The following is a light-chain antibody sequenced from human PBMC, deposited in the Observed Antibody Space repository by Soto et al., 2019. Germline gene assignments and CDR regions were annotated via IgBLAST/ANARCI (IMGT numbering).Light chain of an antibody. CDR1: QSVNSN. CDR3: QQYNFWPPLT. Sequence: IVRTQSPATLSVSPGERATLSCRASQSVNSNLAWYRQKPGQAPRLLISDASTRDTSVPARFSGSGSGTEFTLTISSLQSEEAGIYYCQQYNFWPPLTFGGGTKVEIK. V-gene: IGKV3-15*01. CDR2: DAS. J-gene: IGKJ4*01.